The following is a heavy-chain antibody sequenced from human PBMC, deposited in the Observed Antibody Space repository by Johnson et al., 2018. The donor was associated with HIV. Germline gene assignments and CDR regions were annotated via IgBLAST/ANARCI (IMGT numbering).Heavy chain of an antibody. D-gene: IGHD6-13*01. V-gene: IGHV3-9*01. CDR3: ARDIAPLAGRDAFDI. CDR2: ISGNSATI. CDR1: GFRFDEYA. Sequence: VQLVESGGDLVQPGRSLRLSCAASGFRFDEYAMHWVRQAPGKGLEWVSGISGNSATIGYADSLEGRLTISRDTAKNSLYLQMNSLRAEDTAVYYCARDIAPLAGRDAFDIWGQGTMVTVSS. J-gene: IGHJ3*02.